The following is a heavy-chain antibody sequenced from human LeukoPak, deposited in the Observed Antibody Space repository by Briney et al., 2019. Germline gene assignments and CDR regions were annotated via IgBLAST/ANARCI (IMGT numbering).Heavy chain of an antibody. J-gene: IGHJ3*02. CDR2: ISSISSYI. CDR3: AREGYYDSSGYGFHAFDI. CDR1: GFTFSSYS. Sequence: TGGSLRLSCAASGFTFSSYSMNWVRQAPGKGLEWVSSISSISSYIYYADSVKGRFTISRDNFKNTLFLQMNSLRAEDTAVYSCAREGYYDSSGYGFHAFDIWGQGTMVTVSS. D-gene: IGHD3-22*01. V-gene: IGHV3-21*01.